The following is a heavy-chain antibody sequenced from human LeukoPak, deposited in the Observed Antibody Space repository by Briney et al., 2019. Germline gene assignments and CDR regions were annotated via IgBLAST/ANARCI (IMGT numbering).Heavy chain of an antibody. CDR1: GYTFTNYY. Sequence: ASVKVSCKASGYTFTNYYIHWVRQAPGQGLEWMGIINPSGGTTSYAQKFQDRITMTRDTSTSTVYMELSSLRSEDTAVYYCARAEDTAMFKWGQGTLVTVSS. CDR3: ARAEDTAMFK. V-gene: IGHV1-46*01. CDR2: INPSGGTT. J-gene: IGHJ4*02. D-gene: IGHD5-18*01.